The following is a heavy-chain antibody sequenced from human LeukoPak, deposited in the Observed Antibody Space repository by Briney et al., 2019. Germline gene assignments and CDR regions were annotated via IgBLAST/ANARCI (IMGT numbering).Heavy chain of an antibody. D-gene: IGHD4-23*01. CDR2: IRSKAYGGTT. V-gene: IGHV3-49*04. Sequence: GWSLRLSCAASGFTFSSYAMSWVRQAPGKGLEWVGFIRSKAYGGTTEYAASVKGRFTISGDDSTSIAYLQMNSLKTEDTAMYYCSRGRFNSYFDYWGQGALVTVSS. CDR1: GFTFSSYA. J-gene: IGHJ4*02. CDR3: SRGRFNSYFDY.